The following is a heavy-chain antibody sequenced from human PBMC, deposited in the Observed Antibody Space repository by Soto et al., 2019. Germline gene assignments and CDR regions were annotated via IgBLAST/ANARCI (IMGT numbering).Heavy chain of an antibody. D-gene: IGHD3-9*01. Sequence: SXKVSFTASGYTXSTYDIGLVRQAPGQGLEWMGWISGNNCKTNYAQNVQERVTMTTDTSTKTAYMDLRSLRSDDTAVYYCARERRRPYYDILTGYFPFDYWGQGTLGTVSS. CDR2: ISGNNCKT. J-gene: IGHJ4*02. V-gene: IGHV1-18*01. CDR3: ARERRRPYYDILTGYFPFDY. CDR1: GYTXSTYD.